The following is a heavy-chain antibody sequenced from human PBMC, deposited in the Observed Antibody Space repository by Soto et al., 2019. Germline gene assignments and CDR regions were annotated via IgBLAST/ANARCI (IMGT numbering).Heavy chain of an antibody. Sequence: SVKVSCKTSGGTFSSHAINWVRQAPGQGLEWMGGIIPMFGTTNYAQEFKGRVTISADESTSTAYMELSSLRSEDAAVYYCARAAIHGSSWYFWFDPWSQGTLVTVS. D-gene: IGHD6-13*01. CDR3: ARAAIHGSSWYFWFDP. CDR2: IIPMFGTT. J-gene: IGHJ5*02. V-gene: IGHV1-69*13. CDR1: GGTFSSHA.